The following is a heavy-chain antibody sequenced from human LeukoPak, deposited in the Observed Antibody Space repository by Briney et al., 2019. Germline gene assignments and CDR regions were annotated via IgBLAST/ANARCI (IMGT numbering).Heavy chain of an antibody. J-gene: IGHJ4*02. D-gene: IGHD5-12*01. V-gene: IGHV3-48*03. Sequence: GGSLRFSCAASGFTFSSYEMNRVRQAPGKRLEWISNIRTTAEGAKYAYYADSVKGRVTISRDDGKNTLYLHMNSLRDDDTAVYYCADGLRDAFDYWGQGILVTVSS. CDR2: IRTTAEGAKYA. CDR1: GFTFSSYE. CDR3: ADGLRDAFDY.